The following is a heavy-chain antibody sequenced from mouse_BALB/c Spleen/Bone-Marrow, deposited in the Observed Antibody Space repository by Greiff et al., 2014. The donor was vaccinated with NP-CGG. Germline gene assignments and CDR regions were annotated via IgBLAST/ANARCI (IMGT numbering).Heavy chain of an antibody. Sequence: DVKLVESGGDLVKPGGSLKLSCAASGFTFSSYGMSWVRQTPDKRLEWVATINNGGTYTYYPDSVKGRFTISRDNAKNTLYLQKSSLKSEDTAMYYCALNWDSAYWGQGTLVTVSA. V-gene: IGHV5-6*02. CDR3: ALNWDSAY. CDR1: GFTFSSYG. CDR2: INNGGTYT. J-gene: IGHJ3*01. D-gene: IGHD4-1*02.